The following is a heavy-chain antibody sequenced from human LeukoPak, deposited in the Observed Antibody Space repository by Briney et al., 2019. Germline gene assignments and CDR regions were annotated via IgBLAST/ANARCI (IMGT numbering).Heavy chain of an antibody. J-gene: IGHJ3*01. D-gene: IGHD2-2*01. V-gene: IGHV4-34*01. CDR2: INHSGSA. Sequence: PSETLSLTCGVYSGSFSGYYWSWIRQPPGKGLEWIGEINHSGSAKYNPSLKSRVSISLDTSKNQFSLKLSSVTAADTAVYYCARRRNTIFSSSGAFDVWGQGTMVSVSS. CDR3: ARRRNTIFSSSGAFDV. CDR1: SGSFSGYY.